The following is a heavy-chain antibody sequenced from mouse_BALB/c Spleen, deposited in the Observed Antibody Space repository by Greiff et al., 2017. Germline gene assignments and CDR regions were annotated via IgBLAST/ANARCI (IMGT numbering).Heavy chain of an antibody. V-gene: IGHV3-2*02. D-gene: IGHD2-1*01. Sequence: EVQLQQSGPGLVKPSQSLSLTCTVTGYSITSDYAWNWIRQFPGNKLEWMGYISYSGSTSYNPSLKSRISITRDTSKNQFFLQLNSVTTEDTATYYCARKAYYGKGYFDVWGAGTTVTVSS. CDR2: ISYSGST. CDR3: ARKAYYGKGYFDV. CDR1: GYSITSDYA. J-gene: IGHJ1*01.